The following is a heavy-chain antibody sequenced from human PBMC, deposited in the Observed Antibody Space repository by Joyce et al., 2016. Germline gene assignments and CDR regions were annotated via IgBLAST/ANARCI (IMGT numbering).Heavy chain of an antibody. J-gene: IGHJ4*02. CDR1: GFTFSSYE. D-gene: IGHD2-15*01. CDR3: ASHCSGGSCYFGAENYFDN. V-gene: IGHV3-48*03. CDR2: ISSTGSTK. Sequence: EVRLVESGGGLVQPGGSLRLSCAASGFTFSSYEMNWVRQAPGKGLEWVSYISSTGSTKYYAESVKGRFTISRDNVKNSLYLQMNSLIAEDTAVYYCASHCSGGSCYFGAENYFDNWGQGTLVTVSS.